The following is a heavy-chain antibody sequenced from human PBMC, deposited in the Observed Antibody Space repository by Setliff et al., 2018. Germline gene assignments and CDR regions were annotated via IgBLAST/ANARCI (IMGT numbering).Heavy chain of an antibody. D-gene: IGHD3-3*01. CDR1: GFTFSSFA. CDR3: ARSYNFWSGPALDV. CDR2: ISPSSSHI. Sequence: PGGSLRLSCAASGFTFSSFAMSWVRQAPGTGLEWVSSISPSSSHIYYADSVKGRFTISRDNAQNSLYLQMNSLRAEDTAVYYCARSYNFWSGPALDVWGKGTTVTVSS. J-gene: IGHJ6*03. V-gene: IGHV3-21*01.